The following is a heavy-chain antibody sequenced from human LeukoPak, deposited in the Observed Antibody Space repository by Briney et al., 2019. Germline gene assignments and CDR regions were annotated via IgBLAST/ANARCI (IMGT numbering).Heavy chain of an antibody. Sequence: GGSLRLSCAASGFTFSSYAMHWVRQAPGKGLEWVAVISYDGSNKYYADSVKGRFTISRDNSKKTLYLQMNSLRAEDTAVYYCAKDPLVWFGEGYFDYWGQGTLVTVSS. CDR1: GFTFSSYA. V-gene: IGHV3-30-3*01. CDR2: ISYDGSNK. J-gene: IGHJ4*02. D-gene: IGHD3-10*01. CDR3: AKDPLVWFGEGYFDY.